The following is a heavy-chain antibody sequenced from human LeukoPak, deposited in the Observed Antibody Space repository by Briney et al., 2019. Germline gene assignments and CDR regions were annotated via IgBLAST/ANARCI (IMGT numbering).Heavy chain of an antibody. V-gene: IGHV1-18*01. CDR1: GYTFTSYG. J-gene: IGHJ4*02. D-gene: IGHD3-9*01. CDR2: ISAYNGNT. CDR3: AREGIYYDILTGPLDY. Sequence: ASVKVSCKASGYTFTSYGISWVRQAPGQGLEWMGWISAYNGNTNYAQKLQGRVTMTTDTSTSTAYMELRSLRSDDTAVYYCAREGIYYDILTGPLDYWGQGTLVTVSS.